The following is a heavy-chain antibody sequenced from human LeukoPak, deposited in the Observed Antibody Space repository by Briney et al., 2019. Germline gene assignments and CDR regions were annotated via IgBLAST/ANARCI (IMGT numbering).Heavy chain of an antibody. CDR1: GFTFSSYA. D-gene: IGHD4-17*01. J-gene: IGHJ1*01. Sequence: GGSLRLSCAASGFTFSSYAMSWVRQAPGDGLEWVSAISGSGGSTYYAGSVKGRFTIYEDNSKNTLYLQMNSLRAEDTDVYYCAKDDYGDPGYFQHWGQGTLVTVSS. CDR2: ISGSGGST. V-gene: IGHV3-23*01. CDR3: AKDDYGDPGYFQH.